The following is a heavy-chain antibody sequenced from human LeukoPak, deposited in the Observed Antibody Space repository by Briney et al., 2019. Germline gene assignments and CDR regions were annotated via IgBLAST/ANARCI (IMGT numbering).Heavy chain of an antibody. Sequence: SETLSLTCTVSGGSISSYYWSWIRQPPGKGLELIGYIHYSGSTNYNPSLKSRVTISGDTSRNQFSLNLSSVTAADTAVYYCARGGEEYDYWGQGTLVTVSS. V-gene: IGHV4-59*01. J-gene: IGHJ4*02. CDR1: GGSISSYY. CDR2: IHYSGST. CDR3: ARGGEEYDY. D-gene: IGHD3-16*01.